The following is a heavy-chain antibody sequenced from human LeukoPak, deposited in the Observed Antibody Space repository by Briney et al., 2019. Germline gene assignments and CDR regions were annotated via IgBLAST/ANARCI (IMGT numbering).Heavy chain of an antibody. CDR3: GRASRVFGSVFDIVTGYYSPLILFDY. J-gene: IGHJ4*02. V-gene: IGHV4-34*01. CDR1: GGSFSGYY. D-gene: IGHD3-9*01. Sequence: SETLSLTCAVYGGSFSGYYWSWIRQPPGKGLEWIGEINHSGSTNYNPSPKSRVTISVDTSTNQLSLKLSSVTAADTAAFYYGRASRVFGSVFDIVTGYYSPLILFDYWGQGTLVTVSS. CDR2: INHSGST.